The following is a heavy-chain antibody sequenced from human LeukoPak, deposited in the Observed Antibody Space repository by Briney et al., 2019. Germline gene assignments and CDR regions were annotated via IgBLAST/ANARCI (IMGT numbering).Heavy chain of an antibody. Sequence: SETLSLTCSVSGFTTAYSWGWLRQPPGKGPEWVGNIFQNGNTYYNPSLKSRVTISRDTSKSQFFLKLTSVIAADTAVYYCARTGDIVIVPAAISPYWYFDLWGRGTLVTVSS. D-gene: IGHD2-2*01. CDR1: GFTTAYS. J-gene: IGHJ2*01. CDR2: IFQNGNT. V-gene: IGHV4-38-2*01. CDR3: ARTGDIVIVPAAISPYWYFDL.